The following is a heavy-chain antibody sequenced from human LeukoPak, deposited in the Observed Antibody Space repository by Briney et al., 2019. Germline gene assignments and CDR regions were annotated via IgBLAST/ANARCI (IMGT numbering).Heavy chain of an antibody. CDR3: AKDPRYCSGGSCYFWFDP. D-gene: IGHD2-15*01. V-gene: IGHV3-30*02. CDR2: IRYDGSNK. CDR1: GSTFSSYG. J-gene: IGHJ5*02. Sequence: GGSLRLSCTASGSTFSSYGIHWVRQAPGKGLEWVAFIRYDGSNKYYADSVKGRFTISRDNSKNTLYLQMNSLRAEDTAVYYCAKDPRYCSGGSCYFWFDPWGQGTLVTVSS.